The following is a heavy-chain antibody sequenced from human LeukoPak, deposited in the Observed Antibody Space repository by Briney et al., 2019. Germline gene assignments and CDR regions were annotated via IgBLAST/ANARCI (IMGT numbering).Heavy chain of an antibody. CDR2: IIPILGIA. D-gene: IGHD4-23*01. CDR3: ARGMVAVVTTDY. CDR1: EYTFTDYY. V-gene: IGHV1-69*04. Sequence: GASVKVSCKASEYTFTDYYMHWVRQAPGQGLEWMGRIIPILGIANYAQKFQGKVTITADKSTSTAYMELSSLRSEDTAVYYCARGMVAVVTTDYWGQGTLVTVSS. J-gene: IGHJ4*02.